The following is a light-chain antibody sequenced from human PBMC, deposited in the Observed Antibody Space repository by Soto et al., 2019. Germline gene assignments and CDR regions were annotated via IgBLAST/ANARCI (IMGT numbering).Light chain of an antibody. V-gene: IGKV1-12*01. J-gene: IGKJ4*01. CDR3: QQADSFPLT. Sequence: DIQMTQAPSSVSASVGDRVTITCRASQDISVYLAWSQHKPGKAPKLLIYAGNSLQGGVPSRFSGSGSRTNFTLTITSLQPKDSATYFCQQADSFPLTFGGGTKVEI. CDR1: QDISVY. CDR2: AGN.